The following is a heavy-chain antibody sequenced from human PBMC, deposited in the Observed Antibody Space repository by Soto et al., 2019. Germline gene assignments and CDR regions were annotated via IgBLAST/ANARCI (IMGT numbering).Heavy chain of an antibody. V-gene: IGHV3-49*04. Sequence: PGGYLRLSCTTCGFTFGGYAMSWVRQAPGKGLEWVGFIGARAYSGTTEYAASVRGRFTISRDDSKSIAYLQMNSVKSEDTAVNYCSRRRSSRELNPTYFDTWGQGALVTVSA. J-gene: IGHJ4*02. D-gene: IGHD3-10*01. CDR1: GFTFGGYA. CDR3: SRRRSSRELNPTYFDT. CDR2: IGARAYSGTT.